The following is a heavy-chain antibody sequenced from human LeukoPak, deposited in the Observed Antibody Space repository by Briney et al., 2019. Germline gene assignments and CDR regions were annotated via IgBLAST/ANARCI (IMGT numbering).Heavy chain of an antibody. D-gene: IGHD2-8*01. Sequence: GGSLRLSCAASGFTFDDYAMHWVRRAPGKGLEWVSGISWNSGSIGYADSVKGRFTISRDNAKNSLYLQMNSLRAEDTALYYCAKGLCTNGVCSTGYFDYWGQGTLVTVSS. J-gene: IGHJ4*02. CDR3: AKGLCTNGVCSTGYFDY. CDR2: ISWNSGSI. V-gene: IGHV3-9*01. CDR1: GFTFDDYA.